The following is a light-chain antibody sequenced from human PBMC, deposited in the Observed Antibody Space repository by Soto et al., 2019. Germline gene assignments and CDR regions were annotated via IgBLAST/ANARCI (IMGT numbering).Light chain of an antibody. CDR1: QSISSRY. CDR3: QYYGSSPPDT. V-gene: IGKV3-20*01. CDR2: GAS. Sequence: EIVLTQSPGTLSLSPGERAALSCRASQSISSRYLAWYQQKPGQAPRLLIYGASSRATGIPDRFSGSGSGTDFTLTISRLEPEDFAVYYCQYYGSSPPDTFGQGTKLEIK. J-gene: IGKJ2*01.